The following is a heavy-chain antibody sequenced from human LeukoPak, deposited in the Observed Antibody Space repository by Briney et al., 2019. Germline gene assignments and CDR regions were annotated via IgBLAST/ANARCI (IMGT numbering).Heavy chain of an antibody. J-gene: IGHJ5*02. Sequence: ESGPTLVKPTQTLTLTCTFSGFSLSTSGVGVGWIRQPPGKALEWLALIYWDDDKRYSPSLKSRLTITKDTSKNQVVLTMTNMDPVDTATYYCAHRTAHYDFWSGYATRYNWFDPWGQGTLATVSS. CDR2: IYWDDDK. D-gene: IGHD3-3*01. CDR3: AHRTAHYDFWSGYATRYNWFDP. CDR1: GFSLSTSGVG. V-gene: IGHV2-5*02.